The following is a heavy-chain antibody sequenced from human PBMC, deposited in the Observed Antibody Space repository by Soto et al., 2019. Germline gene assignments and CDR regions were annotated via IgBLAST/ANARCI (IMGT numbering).Heavy chain of an antibody. J-gene: IGHJ6*02. V-gene: IGHV4-59*01. CDR3: ARASPFWSGYYYYYHGMDV. CDR1: GGSISSYY. D-gene: IGHD3-3*01. Sequence: QVQLQESGPGLVKPSETLSLTCTVSGGSISSYYWSWIRQPPGKGLEWIGYIYYSGSTNYNPSLKSRVTISVDTSKNQFSLKLSSVTAADTAVYYCARASPFWSGYYYYYHGMDVWGQGTTVTVSS. CDR2: IYYSGST.